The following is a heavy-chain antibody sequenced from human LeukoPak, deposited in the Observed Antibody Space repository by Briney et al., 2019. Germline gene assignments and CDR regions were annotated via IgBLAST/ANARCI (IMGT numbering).Heavy chain of an antibody. V-gene: IGHV4-59*08. J-gene: IGHJ4*02. CDR2: IYYSGRT. CDR3: ARQGTTKFDY. CDR1: GGSISSYY. D-gene: IGHD4-17*01. Sequence: SETLSLTRTVSGGSISSYYWSCIRQPPANAMERSRYIYYSGRTNYNPSLKSRGTISVDTSKNQYSLKLSSVTAADTAVYYCARQGTTKFDYWGQGTLVTVSS.